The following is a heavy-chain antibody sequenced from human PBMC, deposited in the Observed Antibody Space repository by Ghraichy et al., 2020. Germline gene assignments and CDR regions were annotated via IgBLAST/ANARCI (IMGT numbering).Heavy chain of an antibody. Sequence: GGSLRLSCAASGFTFSSYAMSWVRQAPGKGLEWVSAISGSGGSTYYADSVKGRFTISRDNSKNALYVQMNSQRAEDTAVYYCAKLRGALAGGIRIGFDPWGQGTLVTVSS. CDR3: AKLRGALAGGIRIGFDP. D-gene: IGHD3-16*01. J-gene: IGHJ5*02. V-gene: IGHV3-23*01. CDR2: ISGSGGST. CDR1: GFTFSSYA.